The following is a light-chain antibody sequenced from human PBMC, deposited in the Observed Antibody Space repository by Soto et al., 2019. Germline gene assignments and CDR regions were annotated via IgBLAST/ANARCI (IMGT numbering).Light chain of an antibody. V-gene: IGLV2-14*01. CDR2: EVN. CDR1: SSDVGYYNY. CDR3: NSYTRTSTLPYV. J-gene: IGLJ1*01. Sequence: QSALTQPASVSGSPRQSITISCTGTSSDVGYYNYVSWYQQHPGKAPKVLIYEVNSRPSGVSNRFSGSKSGNTASLTISGLQAEDEADYYCNSYTRTSTLPYVFGTGTKLTVL.